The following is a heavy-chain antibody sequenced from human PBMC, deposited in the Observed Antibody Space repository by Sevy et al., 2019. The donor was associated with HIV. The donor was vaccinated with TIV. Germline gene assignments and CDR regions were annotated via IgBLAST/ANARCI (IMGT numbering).Heavy chain of an antibody. CDR1: GFTISDYF. Sequence: GESLKISCAAAGFTISDYFMTWIRQAPGKGLEWVSYISSSGDTIYYADSVKGRFTISRDNARNPLYLQMNSLRAEDTAVYYCARDHVKDGDLGDYYYSAMDVWGQGTTVTVSS. J-gene: IGHJ6*02. CDR2: ISSSGDTI. CDR3: ARDHVKDGDLGDYYYSAMDV. V-gene: IGHV3-11*01. D-gene: IGHD4-17*01.